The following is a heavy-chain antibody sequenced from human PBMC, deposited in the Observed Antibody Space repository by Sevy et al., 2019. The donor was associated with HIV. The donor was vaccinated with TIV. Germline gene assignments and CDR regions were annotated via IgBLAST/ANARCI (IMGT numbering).Heavy chain of an antibody. Sequence: GGSLRLSCAASGFTFSHHNMNWVRQAPGKGLEWISYISKSGSTTYFADSVRGRFTISRDNAKNSRFLETHSLTDEDTAVYYCAREENRELGTIPLDSWGRGIQVTVSS. CDR2: ISKSGSTT. CDR3: AREENRELGTIPLDS. D-gene: IGHD7-27*01. J-gene: IGHJ4*02. V-gene: IGHV3-48*02. CDR1: GFTFSHHN.